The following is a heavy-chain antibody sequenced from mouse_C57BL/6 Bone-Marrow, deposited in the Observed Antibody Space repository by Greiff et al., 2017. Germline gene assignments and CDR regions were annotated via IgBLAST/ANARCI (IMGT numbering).Heavy chain of an antibody. CDR3: ARFHRYGWFAY. D-gene: IGHD2-12*01. CDR1: GYTFTSYW. CDR2: IDPSDSYT. J-gene: IGHJ3*01. V-gene: IGHV1-69*01. Sequence: VQLQQPGAELVMPGASVKLSCKASGYTFTSYWMHWVKQRPGRGLEWIGEIDPSDSYTNYNQKFKGKSTLTVDKSSSTAYLQLSSLTSEDSAVYYCARFHRYGWFAYWGQGTLVTVSA.